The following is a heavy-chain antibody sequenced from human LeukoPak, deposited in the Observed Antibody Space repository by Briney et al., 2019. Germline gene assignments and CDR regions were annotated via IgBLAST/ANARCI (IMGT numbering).Heavy chain of an antibody. CDR3: ARDSGLSGYYFDH. CDR1: GFTFIRYS. Sequence: PGGSLRLSCAASGFTFIRYSMNWVRQAPGKGLEWVAYVNSGSSTISYADSARGRFTISRDNAKDSLYLQMNSLRAEDTAVYYCARDSGLSGYYFDHWGQGTPVTVSS. CDR2: VNSGSSTI. V-gene: IGHV3-48*01. D-gene: IGHD3-22*01. J-gene: IGHJ4*02.